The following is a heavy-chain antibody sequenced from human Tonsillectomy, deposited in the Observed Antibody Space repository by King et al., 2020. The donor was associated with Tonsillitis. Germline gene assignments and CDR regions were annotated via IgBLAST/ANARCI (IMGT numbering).Heavy chain of an antibody. CDR2: IYYSGST. Sequence: LQESGPGLVKPSETLSLTCTVSGGSISSSSYYWGWIRQPPGKGLEWIGSIYYSGSTYYNPPLKSRVTISVDTSKNQFSLKLSSVTAADTAVYYCASLGSITGTTAYFDYWGQGTLVTVSS. D-gene: IGHD1-20*01. V-gene: IGHV4-39*01. CDR3: ASLGSITGTTAYFDY. J-gene: IGHJ4*02. CDR1: GGSISSSSYY.